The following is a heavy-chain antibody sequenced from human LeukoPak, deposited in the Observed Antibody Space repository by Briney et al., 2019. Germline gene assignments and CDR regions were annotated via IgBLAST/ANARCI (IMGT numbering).Heavy chain of an antibody. D-gene: IGHD5-18*01. CDR3: ARPEGGYSYVY. V-gene: IGHV5-51*01. CDR1: GYSFTSYW. CDR2: IYPGDSDT. Sequence: GEALKISWKGSGYSFTSYWIGLVRQMPGKGLEWMGSIYPGDSDTRYSPSFQGQVTISADKSISTAYPPWSSLKASDTAMYYCARPEGGYSYVYWGQGTLVTVSS. J-gene: IGHJ4*02.